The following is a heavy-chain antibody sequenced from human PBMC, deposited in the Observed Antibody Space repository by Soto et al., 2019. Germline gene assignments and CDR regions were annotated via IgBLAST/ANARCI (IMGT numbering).Heavy chain of an antibody. D-gene: IGHD3-3*01. CDR2: INPNSGGT. CDR3: ARADFWSGYHEYYYYYGMDV. Sequence: GASVKVSCKASGYTFTGYYMHWVRQAPGQGLEWMGWINPNSGGTNYAQKFQGWVTMTRDTSISTAYMELSRLRSDDTAVYYCARADFWSGYHEYYYYYGMDVWGQGTTVTVSS. J-gene: IGHJ6*02. CDR1: GYTFTGYY. V-gene: IGHV1-2*04.